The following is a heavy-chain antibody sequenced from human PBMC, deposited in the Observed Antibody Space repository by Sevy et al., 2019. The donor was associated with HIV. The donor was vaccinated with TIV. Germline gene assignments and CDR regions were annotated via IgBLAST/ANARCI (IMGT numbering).Heavy chain of an antibody. CDR1: GFAFSDYA. Sequence: GGSLRLSCAASGFAFSDYAMHWVRQAPGKGLEWVAAISYAGDNKYFADSVKGRFTVSKDNSKNTPFLEMNSLRAEDTAVYYCAKADADCSGGTCYTAHYYYDLDVWGRGATVTVSS. J-gene: IGHJ6*02. CDR2: ISYAGDNK. CDR3: AKADADCSGGTCYTAHYYYDLDV. D-gene: IGHD2-15*01. V-gene: IGHV3-30*18.